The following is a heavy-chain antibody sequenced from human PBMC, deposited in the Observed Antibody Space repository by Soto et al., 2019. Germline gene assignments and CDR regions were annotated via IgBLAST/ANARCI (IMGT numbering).Heavy chain of an antibody. CDR2: INGYSGTT. D-gene: IGHD6-19*01. J-gene: IGHJ4*02. CDR3: ARKMSGWPKFDW. V-gene: IGHV1-18*04. CDR1: GYTFTTYD. Sequence: QVQLVQSAAALKKPGASVNVSCMTSGYTFTTYDITWVRQAPGQGLEWMGWINGYSGTTDYAQKFQGRGTMTTDTSRGIAFMELSRLNFDDTGVYFCARKMSGWPKFDWWGQGTLVTVSS.